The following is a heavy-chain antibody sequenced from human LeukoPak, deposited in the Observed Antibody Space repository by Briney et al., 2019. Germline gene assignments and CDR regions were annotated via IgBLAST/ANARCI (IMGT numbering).Heavy chain of an antibody. J-gene: IGHJ4*02. Sequence: GGSLRLSCAASGFTVSSNYMSWVRQAPGKGLEWVSGISGSAGISTYYADSVKGRFTISRDNSKNTLYLQMNSLRAGDTAIYYCVKSSPPDYWGQGTLLTVSS. CDR2: ISGSAGIST. CDR1: GFTVSSNY. CDR3: VKSSPPDY. D-gene: IGHD6-19*01. V-gene: IGHV3-23*01.